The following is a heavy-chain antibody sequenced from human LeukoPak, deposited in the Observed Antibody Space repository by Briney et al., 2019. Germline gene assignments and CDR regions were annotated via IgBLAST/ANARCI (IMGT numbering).Heavy chain of an antibody. J-gene: IGHJ4*02. CDR3: ARRAYDSSGYSDY. CDR2: IYYSGST. CDR1: GGSISSYY. V-gene: IGHV4-59*08. Sequence: SETLSLTCTVSGGSISSYYWSWIRQPPGKGLEWIGYIYYSGSTNYNPSLKSRVTISVDTSKNQFSLKLNSVTAADTAVYYCARRAYDSSGYSDYWGQGTLVTVSS. D-gene: IGHD3-22*01.